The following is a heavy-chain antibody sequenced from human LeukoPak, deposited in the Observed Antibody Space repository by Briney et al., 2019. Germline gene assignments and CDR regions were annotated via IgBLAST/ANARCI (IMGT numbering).Heavy chain of an antibody. J-gene: IGHJ4*02. CDR1: GYTFTSYG. D-gene: IGHD2-2*01. Sequence: ASVKVSCKASGYTFTSYGISWVRQAPGQGLEWMGWIGAYNGNTNYAQKLQGRVTMTTDTSTSTAYMELRSLRSDDTAVYYCARDQHEIVVVPAAVDFDYWGQGTLVTVPS. V-gene: IGHV1-18*01. CDR2: IGAYNGNT. CDR3: ARDQHEIVVVPAAVDFDY.